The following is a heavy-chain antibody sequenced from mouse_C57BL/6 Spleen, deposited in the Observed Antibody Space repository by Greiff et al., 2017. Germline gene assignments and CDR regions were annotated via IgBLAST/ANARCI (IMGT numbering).Heavy chain of an antibody. CDR2: IYPGSGST. CDR3: ARNGYYGSSHYFDY. J-gene: IGHJ2*01. V-gene: IGHV1-55*01. D-gene: IGHD1-1*01. Sequence: QVQLQQPGAELVKPGASVKMSCKASGYTFTSYWITWVKQRPGQGLEWIGDIYPGSGSTNYNEKFKSKATLTVDTSSSTAYMQLSSLTSEDSAVYYCARNGYYGSSHYFDYWGQGTTLTVSS. CDR1: GYTFTSYW.